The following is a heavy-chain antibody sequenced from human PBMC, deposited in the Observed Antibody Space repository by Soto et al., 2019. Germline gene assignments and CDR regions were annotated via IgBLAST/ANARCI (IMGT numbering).Heavy chain of an antibody. D-gene: IGHD3-9*01. J-gene: IGHJ5*02. Sequence: PSETLSLTCTVSGGSISSGGYYWSWIRQPPGKGLEWIGYIYYSGSTYYNPSLKSRVTISVDTSKNQFSLKLSSVTAADTAVYYCARGRTYYDILAGYPGNWFDPWGQGTLVTVSS. CDR1: GGSISSGGYY. CDR3: ARGRTYYDILAGYPGNWFDP. CDR2: IYYSGST. V-gene: IGHV4-30-4*01.